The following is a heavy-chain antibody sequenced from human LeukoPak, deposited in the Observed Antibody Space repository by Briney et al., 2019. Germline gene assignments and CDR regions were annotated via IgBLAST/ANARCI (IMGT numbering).Heavy chain of an antibody. Sequence: SVKVSRKASGYTFTSYGIGWVRQAPGQGLEWMGWISAYNGNTNYAQKLQGRVTMTTDTSTSTAYMELRSLRSDDTAVYYCAIFPIVVVPAAKPGDYWGQGTLVTVSS. CDR3: AIFPIVVVPAAKPGDY. CDR2: ISAYNGNT. D-gene: IGHD2-2*01. CDR1: GYTFTSYG. J-gene: IGHJ4*02. V-gene: IGHV1-18*01.